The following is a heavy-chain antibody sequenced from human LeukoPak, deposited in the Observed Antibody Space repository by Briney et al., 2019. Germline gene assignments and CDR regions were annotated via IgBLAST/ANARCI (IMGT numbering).Heavy chain of an antibody. J-gene: IGHJ4*02. CDR2: IIPIFGTA. D-gene: IGHD5-18*01. Sequence: ASVKDSCKASGGTFSSYAISWVRQAPGQGLEWMGGIIPIFGTANYAQKFQGRVTITADESTSTAYMELSSLRSEDTAVYYCARHDTAMDNDYWGQGTLVTVSS. CDR3: ARHDTAMDNDY. CDR1: GGTFSSYA. V-gene: IGHV1-69*13.